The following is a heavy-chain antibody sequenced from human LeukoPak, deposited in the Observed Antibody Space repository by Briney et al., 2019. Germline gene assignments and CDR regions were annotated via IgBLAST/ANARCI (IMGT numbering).Heavy chain of an antibody. CDR2: ISSSSSTI. J-gene: IGHJ6*03. CDR1: GFTFSSYS. CDR3: ARSYDFWDYYYMDV. V-gene: IGHV3-48*02. Sequence: AGGSLRLSCAASGFTFSSYSMNWVRQAPGKGLEWVSYISSSSSTIYYADSVKGRFTIPRDNAKNSLYLQMNSLRDEDTAVYYCARSYDFWDYYYMDVWGKGTTVTVSS. D-gene: IGHD3-3*01.